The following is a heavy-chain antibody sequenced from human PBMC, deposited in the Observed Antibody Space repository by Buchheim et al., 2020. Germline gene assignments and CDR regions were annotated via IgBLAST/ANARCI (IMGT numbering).Heavy chain of an antibody. CDR3: AKDHLVVVITPIGFDY. CDR2: ISGSGGNT. Sequence: EVQLLESGGGLVQPGGSLRLSCAASGFTFSSYAMSWVRQAPGKGLEWVSAISGSGGNTYYADSVKGRFTISRANSKTTLYLQMNSLRAEDTAVYYCAKDHLVVVITPIGFDYWGQGTL. CDR1: GFTFSSYA. J-gene: IGHJ4*02. V-gene: IGHV3-23*01. D-gene: IGHD3-22*01.